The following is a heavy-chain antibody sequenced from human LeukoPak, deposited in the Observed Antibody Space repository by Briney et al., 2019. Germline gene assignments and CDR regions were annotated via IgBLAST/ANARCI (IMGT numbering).Heavy chain of an antibody. Sequence: PSETLSLTCTVSGGSISINSHYWGWIRQPPGKGLEWIGSIYYSGSTYYNPSLQSRVTISVDTSKNQFSLKLSSVTAADTAVYFCARLDYSVGWCDPWGQGTLVTVSS. J-gene: IGHJ5*02. V-gene: IGHV4-39*01. D-gene: IGHD5/OR15-5a*01. CDR1: GGSISINSHY. CDR2: IYYSGST. CDR3: ARLDYSVGWCDP.